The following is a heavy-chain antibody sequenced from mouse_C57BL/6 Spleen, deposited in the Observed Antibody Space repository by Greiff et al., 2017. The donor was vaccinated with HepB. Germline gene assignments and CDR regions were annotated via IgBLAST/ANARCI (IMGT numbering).Heavy chain of an antibody. CDR2: IWSDGST. Sequence: QVQLKESGPGLVAPSQSLSITCTVSGFSLTSYGVHWVRQPPGKGLEWLVVIWSDGSTTYNSALKSRLSISKDNSKSQVFLKMNSLQTDDTAMYYCARHRWLLHGGAMDYWGQGTSVTVSS. CDR3: ARHRWLLHGGAMDY. V-gene: IGHV2-6-1*01. D-gene: IGHD2-3*01. CDR1: GFSLTSYG. J-gene: IGHJ4*01.